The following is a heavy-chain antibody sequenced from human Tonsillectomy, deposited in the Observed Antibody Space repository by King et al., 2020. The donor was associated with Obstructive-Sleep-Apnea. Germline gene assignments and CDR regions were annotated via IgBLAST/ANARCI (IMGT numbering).Heavy chain of an antibody. V-gene: IGHV4-39*07. D-gene: IGHD1-20*01. CDR1: GGSISSSSYY. Sequence: LPLQESGPGLVKPSETLSLTCTVSGGSISSSSYYWGWIRQPPGKGLEWIGSIYYSGSTYYNPSLKSRVTISVDTSKTQFSLRLSSVTAADTAVYYCARNGRITGTLDYWGQGTLVTVSS. J-gene: IGHJ4*02. CDR2: IYYSGST. CDR3: ARNGRITGTLDY.